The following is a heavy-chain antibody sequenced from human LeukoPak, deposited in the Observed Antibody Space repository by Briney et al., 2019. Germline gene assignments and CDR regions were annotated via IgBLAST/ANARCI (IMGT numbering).Heavy chain of an antibody. CDR3: PRGHSSIDP. D-gene: IGHD6-19*01. Sequence: SLRLACAAAGFTLSSYAISWVRQAPGKGREWISGVSSTGGTTYYADYVQGQFTIYRDNSKKTVYLHMNRLTAEATAVHYGPRGHSSIDPWGQGTLVTVSS. CDR1: GFTLSSYA. CDR2: VSSTGGTT. J-gene: IGHJ5*02. V-gene: IGHV3-23*01.